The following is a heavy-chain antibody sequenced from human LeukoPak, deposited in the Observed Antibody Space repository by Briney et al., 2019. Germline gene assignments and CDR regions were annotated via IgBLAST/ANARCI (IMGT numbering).Heavy chain of an antibody. Sequence: ASVKVSCKASGYTFTGYYMHRVRQAPGQGLEWLGWINPNSGGTNFAQKFQGRVTMTRDTSISTAYMQLSKLRSDDTAVYYCARDWDGMDVWGQGTTVTVSS. CDR2: INPNSGGT. CDR1: GYTFTGYY. D-gene: IGHD3-16*01. J-gene: IGHJ6*02. V-gene: IGHV1-2*02. CDR3: ARDWDGMDV.